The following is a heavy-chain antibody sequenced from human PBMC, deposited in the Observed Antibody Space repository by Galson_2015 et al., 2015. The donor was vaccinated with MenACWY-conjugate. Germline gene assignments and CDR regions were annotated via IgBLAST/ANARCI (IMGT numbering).Heavy chain of an antibody. Sequence: SLRLSCAASGFTFSSYSMNWVRQAPGKGLEWVAYISDSSNTIRYADSVKGRFTTSRDDAKNSLYLQMNSLRAEDTAVYYCARLRAVAGLRFFDYWGQGT. CDR2: ISDSSNTI. D-gene: IGHD6-19*01. CDR3: ARLRAVAGLRFFDY. J-gene: IGHJ4*02. V-gene: IGHV3-48*01. CDR1: GFTFSSYS.